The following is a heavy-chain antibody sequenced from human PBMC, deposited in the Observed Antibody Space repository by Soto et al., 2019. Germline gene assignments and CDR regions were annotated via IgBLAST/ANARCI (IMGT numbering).Heavy chain of an antibody. CDR3: AREGDSSGWYNWLDP. D-gene: IGHD3-22*01. CDR2: ISSSSSTI. J-gene: IGHJ5*02. Sequence: GGSLRLSCAASGFTFSSYSMNWVRQAPGKGLEWVSYISSSSSTIYYADSVKGRFTISRDNAKNSLYLQMNSLRAEDTAVYYCAREGDSSGWYNWLDPWGQGTLVTVSS. V-gene: IGHV3-48*01. CDR1: GFTFSSYS.